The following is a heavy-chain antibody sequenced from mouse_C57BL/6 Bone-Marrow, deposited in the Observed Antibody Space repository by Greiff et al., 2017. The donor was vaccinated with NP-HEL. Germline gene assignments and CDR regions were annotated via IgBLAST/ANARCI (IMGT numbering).Heavy chain of an antibody. CDR2: IWSSGST. V-gene: IGHV2-2*01. J-gene: IGHJ1*03. Sequence: QVQLKESGPGLVQPSQSLSITCTVSGFSLTSYGVHWVRQSPGKGLEWRGVIWSSGSTESNAAFISRLSISKDNSKSQVFFKMNRLQADDTAIYYCARNCDDWYFDVWGTGTTVTVSS. CDR3: ARNCDDWYFDV. CDR1: GFSLTSYG.